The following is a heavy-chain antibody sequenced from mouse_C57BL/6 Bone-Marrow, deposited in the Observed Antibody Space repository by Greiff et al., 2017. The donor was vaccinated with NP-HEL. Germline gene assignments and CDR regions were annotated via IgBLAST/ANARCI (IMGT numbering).Heavy chain of an antibody. CDR1: GFSLTSYG. J-gene: IGHJ2*01. D-gene: IGHD3-2*02. Sequence: QVQLQQSGPGLVQPSPSLSITCTVSGFSLTSYGVHWVRQSPGQGLEWLGVIWSGGSTAYNAAFISRLSISTDNSKSQVFYKMNSLQTDDTAIYYCARKPHSSGYHFDYWGQGTTLTVSS. V-gene: IGHV2-2*01. CDR2: IWSGGST. CDR3: ARKPHSSGYHFDY.